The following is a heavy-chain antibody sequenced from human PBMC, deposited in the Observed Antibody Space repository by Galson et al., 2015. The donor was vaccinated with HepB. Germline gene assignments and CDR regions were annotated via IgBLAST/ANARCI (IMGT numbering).Heavy chain of an antibody. D-gene: IGHD6-13*01. V-gene: IGHV1-69*04. J-gene: IGHJ5*02. Sequence: SVKVSCKASGGTFSSYAISWVRQAPGQGLEWMGRIIPILGIANYAQKFQGRVTITADKSTSTAYMELSSLRSEDTAVYYCARGPLAAAGGRNWFDPWGQGTLVTVSS. CDR3: ARGPLAAAGGRNWFDP. CDR2: IIPILGIA. CDR1: GGTFSSYA.